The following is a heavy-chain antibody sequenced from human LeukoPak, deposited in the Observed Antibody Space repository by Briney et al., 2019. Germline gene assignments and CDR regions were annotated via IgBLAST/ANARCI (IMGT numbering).Heavy chain of an antibody. J-gene: IGHJ6*02. CDR3: ARAPYYDFWSGYYYYGMDV. V-gene: IGHV1-8*02. D-gene: IGHD3-3*01. CDR2: MNPNSGNT. CDR1: GYTFTGYY. Sequence: ASVKVSCKASGYTFTGYYMHWVRQAPGQGLEWVGWMNPNSGNTGYAQKFQGRVTMTRNTSISTAYMELSSLRSEDTAVYYCARAPYYDFWSGYYYYGMDVWGQGTTVTVSS.